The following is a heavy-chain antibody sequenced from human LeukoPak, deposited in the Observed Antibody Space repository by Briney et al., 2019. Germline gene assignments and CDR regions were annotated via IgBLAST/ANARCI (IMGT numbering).Heavy chain of an antibody. CDR2: INHSGST. Sequence: SETLSLTCAVYGGSFSGYYWSWIRQPPGKGLEWIGEINHSGSTNYNPSLKSRVTISVDTSKNQFSLKLSSVTAADTAVYYCASGSWSSDYWGQGTLVTVSS. CDR1: GGSFSGYY. V-gene: IGHV4-34*01. J-gene: IGHJ4*02. D-gene: IGHD6-13*01. CDR3: ASGSWSSDY.